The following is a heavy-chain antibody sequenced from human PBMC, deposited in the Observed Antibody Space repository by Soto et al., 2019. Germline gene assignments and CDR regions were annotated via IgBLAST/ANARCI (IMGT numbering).Heavy chain of an antibody. V-gene: IGHV1-18*01. Sequence: ASVKVSCKASGYTFGHFYITWVRQAPGQGLEWMGAISPHNRNTNYAEKFRGRVTMTTDTSTTTAYMELRSLRSDDTAVYYCARDEGGYDILTGYYKAHQLDQWGQGALVTVSS. CDR1: GYTFGHFY. J-gene: IGHJ4*02. D-gene: IGHD3-9*01. CDR2: ISPHNRNT. CDR3: ARDEGGYDILTGYYKAHQLDQ.